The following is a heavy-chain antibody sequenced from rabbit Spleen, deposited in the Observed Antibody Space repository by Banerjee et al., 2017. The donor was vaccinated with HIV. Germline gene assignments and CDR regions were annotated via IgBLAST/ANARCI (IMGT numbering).Heavy chain of an antibody. CDR3: ARNYVNTFDP. Sequence: QQQLEESGGGLVKPGGTLTLPCTASGFSFSSSYYMCWVRQAPGKGLEWIACIYVGSSGITYYASWAKGRFTIYKTSSTIVTLQMTGLTAADTATYFCARNYVNTFDPWGPGTLVTVS. CDR2: IYVGSSGIT. CDR1: GFSFSSSYY. J-gene: IGHJ2*01. V-gene: IGHV1S45*01. D-gene: IGHD1-1*01.